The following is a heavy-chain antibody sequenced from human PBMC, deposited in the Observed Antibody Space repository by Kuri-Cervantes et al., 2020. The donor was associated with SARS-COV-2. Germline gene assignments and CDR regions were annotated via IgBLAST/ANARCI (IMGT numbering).Heavy chain of an antibody. CDR1: GGSISSHY. CDR2: IYHSGST. J-gene: IGHJ6*03. Sequence: GSLRLSCTVSGGSISSHYWSWIRQPPGKGLEWIGSIYHSGSTYYNPSLKSRVTISVDTSKNQFSLKLSSVTAADTAVYYCARDGLTGYYDYYMDVWGKGTTVTVSS. V-gene: IGHV4-38-2*02. D-gene: IGHD3-9*01. CDR3: ARDGLTGYYDYYMDV.